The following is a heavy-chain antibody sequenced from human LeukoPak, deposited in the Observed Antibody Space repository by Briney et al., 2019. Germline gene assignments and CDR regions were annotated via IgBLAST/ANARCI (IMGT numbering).Heavy chain of an antibody. Sequence: PSETLSLTCTVSGDSISGYYWSWIRQPPGKGLEWIGYIYYSGSTNYDPSLKSRVTISVDTSKNQFSLKLSSVTAADTAVYYCARVQYTSGWLRGYYFDYWGLGTLVTVSS. CDR1: GDSISGYY. J-gene: IGHJ4*02. CDR2: IYYSGST. D-gene: IGHD6-19*01. V-gene: IGHV4-59*01. CDR3: ARVQYTSGWLRGYYFDY.